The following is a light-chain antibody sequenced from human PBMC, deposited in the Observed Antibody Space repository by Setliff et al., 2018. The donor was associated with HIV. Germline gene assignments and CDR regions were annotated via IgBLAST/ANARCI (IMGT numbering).Light chain of an antibody. CDR3: SSYSRSSTFGV. V-gene: IGLV2-14*03. CDR2: DVT. J-gene: IGLJ1*01. Sequence: QSALTQPASVSGSPGQSITISCTGTSSDIGGYDYVSWFQHHPGKAPKLMMSDVTKRPPGVSTRFSGSKSGNTASLTISGLQAEDEADYYCSSYSRSSTFGVFGTGTKV. CDR1: SSDIGGYDY.